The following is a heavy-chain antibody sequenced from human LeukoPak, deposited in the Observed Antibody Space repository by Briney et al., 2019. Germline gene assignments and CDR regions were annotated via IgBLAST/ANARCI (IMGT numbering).Heavy chain of an antibody. CDR1: GFTFSTYW. CDR3: AKGVGYSGYEW. V-gene: IGHV3-74*01. Sequence: GGSLRLSCAASGFTFSTYWMHWVRQAPGKGLVWVSRINSDGSSTSYADSVKGRFTISRDNAKSTLYLQMNSLRAEDTAVYYCAKGVGYSGYEWWGQGTLVTVSS. J-gene: IGHJ4*02. CDR2: INSDGSST. D-gene: IGHD5-12*01.